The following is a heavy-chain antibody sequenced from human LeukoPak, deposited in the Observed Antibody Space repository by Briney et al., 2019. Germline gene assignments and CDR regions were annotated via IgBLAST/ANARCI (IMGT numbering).Heavy chain of an antibody. J-gene: IGHJ4*02. Sequence: GGSLRLSCAASGFTISSYAMSWVRQAPGKGLEWVSAISGSGGSTYYADSVKGRFTISRDNSKNTLYLQMNSLRAEDTAVYYCAKDLYSSGWYLNYFDYWGQGTLVTVSS. V-gene: IGHV3-23*01. CDR3: AKDLYSSGWYLNYFDY. CDR1: GFTISSYA. D-gene: IGHD6-19*01. CDR2: ISGSGGST.